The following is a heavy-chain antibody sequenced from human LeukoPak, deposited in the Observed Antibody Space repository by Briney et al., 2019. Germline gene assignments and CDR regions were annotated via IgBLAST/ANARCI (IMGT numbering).Heavy chain of an antibody. CDR1: GGSFSGYY. D-gene: IGHD3-9*01. CDR3: ARGRLRYFDWSPFDY. V-gene: IGHV4-34*01. CDR2: INQSGST. Sequence: SETLSLTCAVYGGSFSGYYWSWIRQPPGKGLEWIGEINQSGSTNYNPSLKSRVTISVDTSKNQFSLKLSSVTAADTAVYYCARGRLRYFDWSPFDYWGQGTLVTVSS. J-gene: IGHJ4*02.